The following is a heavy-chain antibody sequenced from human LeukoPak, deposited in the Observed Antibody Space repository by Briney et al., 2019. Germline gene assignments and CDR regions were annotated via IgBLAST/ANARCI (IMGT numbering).Heavy chain of an antibody. CDR2: IYYSGST. CDR3: ARADIGSGSHHDY. CDR1: GGSISSYY. J-gene: IGHJ4*02. D-gene: IGHD3-10*01. V-gene: IGHV4-59*01. Sequence: SETLSLTCTVSGGSISSYYWSWIRQPPGKGLEWIGYIYYSGSTNYNPSLKSRVTISVDTSKNQFSLKLSSVTAADTAVYYCARADIGSGSHHDYWGQGTLVTVSS.